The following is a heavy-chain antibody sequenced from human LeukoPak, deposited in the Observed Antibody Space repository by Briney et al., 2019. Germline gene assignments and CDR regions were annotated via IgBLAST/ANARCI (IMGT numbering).Heavy chain of an antibody. Sequence: GGSLRLSCAASGFTFSSNYMSWVRQAPGKGLEWVPVIYSGGSTYYADSVKGRFTISRDNSKNTLYLQMNSLRAEDTAVYYCARDGGPMGFDYWGQGTLVTVSS. CDR2: IYSGGST. V-gene: IGHV3-53*01. CDR1: GFTFSSNY. D-gene: IGHD3-16*01. J-gene: IGHJ4*02. CDR3: ARDGGPMGFDY.